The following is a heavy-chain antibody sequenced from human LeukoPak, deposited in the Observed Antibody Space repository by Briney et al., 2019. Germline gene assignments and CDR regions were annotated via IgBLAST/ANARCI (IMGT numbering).Heavy chain of an antibody. J-gene: IGHJ4*02. CDR1: GGSISSSSYY. CDR3: AKSQGTIATYFDY. V-gene: IGHV4-39*07. D-gene: IGHD2-21*01. Sequence: SETLSLTCTVSGGSISSSSYYWGWIRQPPGKGLEWIGSIYHSGSTYYNPSLKSRVTISVDTSKNQFSLKLSSVTAADTAVYYCAKSQGTIATYFDYWGQGSLVTVSS. CDR2: IYHSGST.